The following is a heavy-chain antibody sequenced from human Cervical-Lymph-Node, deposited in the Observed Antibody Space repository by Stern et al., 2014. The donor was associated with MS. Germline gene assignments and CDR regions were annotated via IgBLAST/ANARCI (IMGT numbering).Heavy chain of an antibody. CDR3: ARGDYYGSGNDY. Sequence: EVQLVESGGGLVQPGGSLRLSCAASGFTFSSYWMHWVRQAPGKGLVWVSRINSDGRTPSYADSGKGRFTISRDNAKNTLYLQMNSLRAEDTAVYYCARGDYYGSGNDYWGQGTLVTVSS. CDR2: INSDGRTP. D-gene: IGHD3-10*01. CDR1: GFTFSSYW. V-gene: IGHV3-74*01. J-gene: IGHJ4*02.